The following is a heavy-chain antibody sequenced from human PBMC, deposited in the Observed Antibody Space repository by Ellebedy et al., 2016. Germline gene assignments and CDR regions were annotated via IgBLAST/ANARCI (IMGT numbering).Heavy chain of an antibody. CDR1: GFTFSSYA. CDR2: ISYDGSNK. CDR3: ARGGIATDAVDY. Sequence: GGSLRLXCAASGFTFSSYAMHWVRQAPGKGLDWVAVISYDGSNKYYADSVKGRFTISRDNSKNTLYLQMNSLRAEDTAVYYCARGGIATDAVDYWGQGTLVTVSS. J-gene: IGHJ4*02. D-gene: IGHD5-24*01. V-gene: IGHV3-30-3*01.